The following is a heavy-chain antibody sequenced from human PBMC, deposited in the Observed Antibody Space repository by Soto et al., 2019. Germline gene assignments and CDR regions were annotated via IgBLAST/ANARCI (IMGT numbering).Heavy chain of an antibody. CDR2: IYYSGST. CDR1: GGSISSYY. D-gene: IGHD6-6*01. V-gene: IGHV4-59*12. J-gene: IGHJ4*02. CDR3: ARGPSPLAY. Sequence: SETLSLTCTVSGGSISSYYWSWIRQPPGKGLEWIGYIYYSGSTNYNPSLKSRITINADTSKNQFSLHLNSVTPQDTAVYYCARGPSPLAYWGRGTVVTVSS.